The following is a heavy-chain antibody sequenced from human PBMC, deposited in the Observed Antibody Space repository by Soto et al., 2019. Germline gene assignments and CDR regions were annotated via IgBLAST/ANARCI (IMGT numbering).Heavy chain of an antibody. Sequence: ASETLSLTCTVSGGSISSYYWSWIRQPPGKGLEWIGYIYYIGSTNYNPSLNSRVTISVDTYKNPFSMKLSSVTAAEPAVYYCARHVVPAATSFDYWGEGTLVTVSS. V-gene: IGHV4-59*08. CDR1: GGSISSYY. CDR2: IYYIGST. D-gene: IGHD2-2*01. CDR3: ARHVVPAATSFDY. J-gene: IGHJ4*02.